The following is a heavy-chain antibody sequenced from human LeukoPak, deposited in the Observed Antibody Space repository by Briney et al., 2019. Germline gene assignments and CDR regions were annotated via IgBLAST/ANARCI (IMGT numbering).Heavy chain of an antibody. CDR2: INPNSGGT. CDR1: GYTFTGYY. Sequence: GASVKVSCKASGYTFTGYYMHWVRQAPGQGLEWMGWINPNSGGTNYAQKFQGRVTMTRDTSISTAYMELSRLRSDDMAVYYCARVRNYYDPAFDIWGQGTMVTVSS. CDR3: ARVRNYYDPAFDI. J-gene: IGHJ3*02. V-gene: IGHV1-2*02. D-gene: IGHD3-22*01.